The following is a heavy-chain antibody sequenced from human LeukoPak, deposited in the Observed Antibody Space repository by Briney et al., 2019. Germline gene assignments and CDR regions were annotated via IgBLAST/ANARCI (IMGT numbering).Heavy chain of an antibody. Sequence: SSVKVSCKSSGYTFTSYDINWVRQATGRGLEWMGWMNSNRGNTGYAQKFQGRVTMTRNTSISKAYMELSSLRSEDTAVYYCARGGPLSSTHKWGQGTLVTVSS. J-gene: IGHJ4*02. CDR3: ARGGPLSSTHK. CDR2: MNSNRGNT. CDR1: GYTFTSYD. V-gene: IGHV1-8*01. D-gene: IGHD6-13*01.